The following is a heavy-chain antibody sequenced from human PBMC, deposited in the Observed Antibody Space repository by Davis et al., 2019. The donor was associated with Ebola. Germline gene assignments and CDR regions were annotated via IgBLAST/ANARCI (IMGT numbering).Heavy chain of an antibody. V-gene: IGHV3-15*04. CDR3: SGSGRWMAV. Sequence: GESLKISCAVSKFTLSHAWMSWVRQAPGKGLEWVGRIVSKSIGGTTDYAAPVKGRFTISRDDSKNMLYLQMNSLQSEDTGVYYCSGSGRWMAVWGKETTVTVSS. J-gene: IGHJ6*04. CDR2: IVSKSIGGTT. CDR1: KFTLSHAW. D-gene: IGHD6-19*01.